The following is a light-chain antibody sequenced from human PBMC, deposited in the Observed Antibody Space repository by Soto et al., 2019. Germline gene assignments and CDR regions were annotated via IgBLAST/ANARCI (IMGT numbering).Light chain of an antibody. V-gene: IGKV1-9*01. CDR3: QQLNSYPRT. Sequence: DIQLTQSPSFQSASVGDRVTITGRVSQGISSYLAWYQQKPGKAPKLLIYAASTLQSGVPSRFSGSGSGTEFTLTISSLQPEDFATYYCQQLNSYPRTFGPGTKVDIK. CDR1: QGISSY. CDR2: AAS. J-gene: IGKJ3*01.